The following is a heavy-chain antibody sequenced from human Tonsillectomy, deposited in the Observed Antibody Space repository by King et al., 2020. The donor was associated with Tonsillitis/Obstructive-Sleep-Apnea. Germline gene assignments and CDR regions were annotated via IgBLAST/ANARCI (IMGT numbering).Heavy chain of an antibody. V-gene: IGHV3-15*01. J-gene: IGHJ4*02. Sequence: VQLVESGGGLVKPGGSLRLSCAASGFTFSNAWMSWVRQAPGKGLEWVGRIKSKTDGGTTDYAAPVKGRFTISRDDSKNTLYLQMKSLKPEDTAVYYCTTYPPYDLWSGNGGGPDYWGQGTLVTVYS. CDR3: TTYPPYDLWSGNGGGPDY. D-gene: IGHD3-3*01. CDR2: IKSKTDGGTT. CDR1: GFTFSNAW.